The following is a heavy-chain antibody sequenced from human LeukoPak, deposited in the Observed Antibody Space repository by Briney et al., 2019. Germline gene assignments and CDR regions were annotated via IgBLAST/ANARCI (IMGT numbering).Heavy chain of an antibody. CDR1: GYRFTSYW. J-gene: IGHJ4*02. V-gene: IGHV5-51*01. Sequence: GESLKISCKGSGYRFTSYWIGWVRQMPGKGLEWMGIIYPGDSDTRYSPSLQGQVTISADKSISTAYLQWSSLRSEDTAVYYCARVQVPDFWSGPFDYWGQGTLVTVSS. CDR2: IYPGDSDT. CDR3: ARVQVPDFWSGPFDY. D-gene: IGHD3-3*01.